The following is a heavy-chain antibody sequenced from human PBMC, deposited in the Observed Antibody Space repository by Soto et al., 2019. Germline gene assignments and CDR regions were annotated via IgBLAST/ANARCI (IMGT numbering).Heavy chain of an antibody. J-gene: IGHJ4*02. CDR3: ARHFVAVVIKGWGY. V-gene: IGHV4-39*01. CDR2: TYYNGNA. Sequence: SETLSLTCNVSGGAIDRSNYYWDGLRQPPGKGLEWIGTTYYNGNAYYNPSLKSRVSMSVDTSKNQFSLKLVSVTAADTAVYYCARHFVAVVIKGWGYWGQGTLVTVS. D-gene: IGHD3-10*01. CDR1: GGAIDRSNYY.